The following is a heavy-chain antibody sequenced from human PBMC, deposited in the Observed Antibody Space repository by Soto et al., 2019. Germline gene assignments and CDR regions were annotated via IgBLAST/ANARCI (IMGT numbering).Heavy chain of an antibody. CDR3: AREASVPSFGEFWFFDL. V-gene: IGHV3-23*01. CDR1: EFTFSNHG. D-gene: IGHD3-10*01. CDR2: VSADGYTT. Sequence: EVQLLESGGGLAQPGGSLRLSCAASEFTFSNHGMTWVRQAPGKGLEWVSSVSADGYTTYYADSVRGRLTISRDNSGDTVYVRMNNLRAEDTALYYCAREASVPSFGEFWFFDLWGRGTQVTVSS. J-gene: IGHJ2*01.